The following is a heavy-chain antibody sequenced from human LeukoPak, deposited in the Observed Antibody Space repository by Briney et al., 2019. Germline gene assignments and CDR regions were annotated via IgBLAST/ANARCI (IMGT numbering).Heavy chain of an antibody. CDR3: ARQARNKVKGRDVFDI. V-gene: IGHV5-51*01. J-gene: IGHJ3*02. Sequence: GESLKISCTGSGYTFTTYWIAWVRQMPGKGLEWMGIIYPGDSETRYSPSFQGQVTISADKSISTAYLQRSSLKASDTAMYYCARQARNKVKGRDVFDIWGQGTMATVSS. D-gene: IGHD2-21*01. CDR1: GYTFTTYW. CDR2: IYPGDSET.